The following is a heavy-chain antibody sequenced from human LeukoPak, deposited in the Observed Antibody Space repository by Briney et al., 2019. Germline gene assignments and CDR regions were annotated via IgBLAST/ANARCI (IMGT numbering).Heavy chain of an antibody. D-gene: IGHD1-26*01. V-gene: IGHV4-59*08. CDR2: IYYSGST. Sequence: KPSETLSLTCTVSGASISSYYWSWIRQPPGKGLEWIGCIYYSGSTNYNPSLKSRVTISVDTSKNQFSLKLSSVTAADTAVYYCAKSGSPYWYFDLWGRGTLVTVSS. CDR3: AKSGSPYWYFDL. CDR1: GASISSYY. J-gene: IGHJ2*01.